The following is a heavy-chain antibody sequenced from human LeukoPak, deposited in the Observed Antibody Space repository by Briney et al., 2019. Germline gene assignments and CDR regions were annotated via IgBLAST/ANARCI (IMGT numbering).Heavy chain of an antibody. CDR1: GFTFSSYA. J-gene: IGHJ6*03. Sequence: GGSLRLSCAASGFTFSSYAMSWVRQAPGKGLEWVSAISGSGGSTYYADSVKGRFTISRDNSKDTLYLQMNSLRAEDTAVYYCAKCSGWFVRGKDYYYYYMDVWGKGTTVTVSS. D-gene: IGHD6-19*01. CDR2: ISGSGGST. CDR3: AKCSGWFVRGKDYYYYYMDV. V-gene: IGHV3-23*01.